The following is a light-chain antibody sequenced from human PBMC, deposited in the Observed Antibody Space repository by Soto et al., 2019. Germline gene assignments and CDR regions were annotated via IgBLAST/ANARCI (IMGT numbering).Light chain of an antibody. CDR3: QPRSNWLALT. CDR2: NES. Sequence: EIVLTQSPATLSLSPGERATLSCRASQRVSSSLAWYQQNPGQPPRSLSSNESNRAHGIPARFSGSGSGTDFTITISSLEPEDFAVYYRQPRSNWLALTFGGGTKVEIK. J-gene: IGKJ4*01. CDR1: QRVSSS. V-gene: IGKV3-11*01.